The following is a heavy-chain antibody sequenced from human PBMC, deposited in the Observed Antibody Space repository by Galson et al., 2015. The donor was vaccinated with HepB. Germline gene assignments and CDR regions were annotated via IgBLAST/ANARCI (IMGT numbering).Heavy chain of an antibody. J-gene: IGHJ6*02. Sequence: SVKVSCKGSGGTFNTFAITWVRQAPGHGLEWMGEIISVSGTPTYAQKFRGRVTFTADESTSTASMELSRLRADDTAVYYCARDSRLELRLNNYFSYGMDVWGQGSAVIVSS. CDR1: GGTFNTFA. CDR2: IISVSGTP. D-gene: IGHD1-1*01. V-gene: IGHV1-69*13. CDR3: ARDSRLELRLNNYFSYGMDV.